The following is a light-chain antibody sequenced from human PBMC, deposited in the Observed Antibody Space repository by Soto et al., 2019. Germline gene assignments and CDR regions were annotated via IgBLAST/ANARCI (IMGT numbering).Light chain of an antibody. Sequence: QSVLTQPASVSGSPGQSSTISCTGSSSDVGGYNYVSWYQQYPGKAPKLMIYEVSNRPSGVSNRFSVSKSGNTASLTISGLQAEDESDYYCSSYTTSSTYFFGTGTKLTVL. V-gene: IGLV2-14*01. CDR1: SSDVGGYNY. CDR2: EVS. CDR3: SSYTTSSTYF. J-gene: IGLJ1*01.